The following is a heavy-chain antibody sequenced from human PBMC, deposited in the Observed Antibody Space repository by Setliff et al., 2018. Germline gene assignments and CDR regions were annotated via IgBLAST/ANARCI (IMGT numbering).Heavy chain of an antibody. Sequence: SETLSLTCNVSGDSISSTYHWGWIRQSPGKGLEWIGTIYHSGNTYYNPSLNSRLTISVDTSNKQFSLELRSLTAADTALYYCARGGGYGSGGSFHNAPFDYWGQGMLVTVSS. V-gene: IGHV4-38-2*02. CDR1: GDSISSTYH. CDR3: ARGGGYGSGGSFHNAPFDY. CDR2: IYHSGNT. D-gene: IGHD3-10*01. J-gene: IGHJ4*02.